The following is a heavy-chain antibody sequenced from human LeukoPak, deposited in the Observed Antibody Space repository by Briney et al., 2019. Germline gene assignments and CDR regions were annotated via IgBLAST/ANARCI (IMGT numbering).Heavy chain of an antibody. V-gene: IGHV4-59*01. CDR3: ERVLNPVNAFDI. CDR2: IYYSGST. J-gene: IGHJ3*02. CDR1: GGSISSYY. Sequence: SETLSLTCTVSGGSISSYYWSWIRQPPGKGLEWIGYIYYSGSTNYNPSLKSRVTISVDTSKNQFSLKLSSVTAADTAVYYCERVLNPVNAFDIWGQGTMVTVSS.